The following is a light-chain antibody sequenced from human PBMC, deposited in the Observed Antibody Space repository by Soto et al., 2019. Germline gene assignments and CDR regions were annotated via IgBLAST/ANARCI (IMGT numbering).Light chain of an antibody. Sequence: DIQMTQSPSSLSASVGDRVIITCRASQSISSYLNWYQQKPGKAPKLLIYDTSTLESGVPSRFSGSGSGTEFTLTISSLQTDDFATYYCQQYNSYSSWTFGQGTKVDIK. J-gene: IGKJ1*01. V-gene: IGKV1-5*01. CDR3: QQYNSYSSWT. CDR2: DTS. CDR1: QSISSY.